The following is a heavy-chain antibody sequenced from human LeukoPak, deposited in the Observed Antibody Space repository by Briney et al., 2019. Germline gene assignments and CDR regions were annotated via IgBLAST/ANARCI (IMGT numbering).Heavy chain of an antibody. CDR3: ALPHCSGGSCYDVAFDI. CDR2: ISWNSGSI. CDR1: GFTFDDYA. D-gene: IGHD2-15*01. Sequence: PGGSLRLSCAASGFTFDDYAMHWVRQAPGKGLEWVSGISWNSGSIGYADSVKGRFTISRDNAKNTLYLQMNSLRAEDTAVYYCALPHCSGGSCYDVAFDIWGQGTMVTVSS. V-gene: IGHV3-9*01. J-gene: IGHJ3*02.